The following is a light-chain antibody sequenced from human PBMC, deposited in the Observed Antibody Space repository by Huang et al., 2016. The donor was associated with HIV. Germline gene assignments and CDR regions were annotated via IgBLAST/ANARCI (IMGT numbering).Light chain of an antibody. V-gene: IGKV3-20*01. Sequence: EIVLTQSPGTLSLSPGERATLSCRASQSVSSTYLAWYQQKPGQAPRLLIYGASNRAIGIPDRFSGGGSGTDFTLTITRLEPEDFAVYYCQQYRSSPWTFGQGTKVE. CDR1: QSVSSTY. CDR2: GAS. J-gene: IGKJ1*01. CDR3: QQYRSSPWT.